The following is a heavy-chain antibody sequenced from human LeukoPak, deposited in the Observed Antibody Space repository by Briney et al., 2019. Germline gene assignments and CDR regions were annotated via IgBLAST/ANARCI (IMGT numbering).Heavy chain of an antibody. CDR2: IYHSGST. CDR3: ARVLGIAAAGPEYFQH. Sequence: SETLSLTCTVSGYSINSGYYWGWIRQPPGKGLEWIGSIYHSGSTYYNPSLKSRVTISVDTSKNQFSLKLSSVTAADTAVYYCARVLGIAAAGPEYFQHWGQGTLVTVSS. V-gene: IGHV4-38-2*02. CDR1: GYSINSGYY. J-gene: IGHJ1*01. D-gene: IGHD6-13*01.